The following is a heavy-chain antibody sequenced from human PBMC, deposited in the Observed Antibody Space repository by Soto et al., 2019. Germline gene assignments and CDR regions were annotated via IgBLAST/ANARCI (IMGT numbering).Heavy chain of an antibody. Sequence: QVQLQQWGAGLVEPSETLSLTCGVYDGSFSNNYWTWFRQPPGKGLEWIGEISPSGTTKYIPPLKSRVTISLDTSKMHSSLKVTSVTAADTAVYYCATSMWFGTQPEIWGQGTLVTVSS. D-gene: IGHD3-10*01. CDR1: DGSFSNNY. CDR3: ATSMWFGTQPEI. J-gene: IGHJ4*02. CDR2: ISPSGTT. V-gene: IGHV4-34*01.